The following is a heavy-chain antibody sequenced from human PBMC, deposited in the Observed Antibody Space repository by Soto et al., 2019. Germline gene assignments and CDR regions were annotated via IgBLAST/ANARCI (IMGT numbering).Heavy chain of an antibody. D-gene: IGHD3-16*01. V-gene: IGHV3-9*01. CDR3: AKDKQGGGGIDFYYYYYGMDV. J-gene: IGHJ6*02. CDR1: GFTFDDFA. Sequence: EGQIVESGGDLVQPGMSLRLSCVASGFTFDDFAMYWVRQTPGKGLEWVSGISLDTETVAYADSVKGRFTISRDNAKNSVYLEKHRLRPEDTAVYYCAKDKQGGGGIDFYYYYYGMDVWGQGTTVTVSS. CDR2: ISLDTETV.